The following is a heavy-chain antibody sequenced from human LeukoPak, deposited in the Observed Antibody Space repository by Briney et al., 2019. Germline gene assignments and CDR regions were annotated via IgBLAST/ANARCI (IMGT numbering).Heavy chain of an antibody. CDR2: ISWNSGSI. Sequence: GGSLRLSCAASGFTFDDYAMPWVRQAPGKGLEWVSGISWNSGSIGYADSVKGRFTISRDNAKNSLYLQMNSLRAEDTALYYCAKGDQWELPYYFDYWGQGTLVTVSS. CDR1: GFTFDDYA. D-gene: IGHD1-26*01. J-gene: IGHJ4*02. V-gene: IGHV3-9*01. CDR3: AKGDQWELPYYFDY.